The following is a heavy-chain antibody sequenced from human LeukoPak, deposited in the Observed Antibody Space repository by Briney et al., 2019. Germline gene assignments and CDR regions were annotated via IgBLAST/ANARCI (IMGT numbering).Heavy chain of an antibody. V-gene: IGHV3-23*01. Sequence: GGSLRLSCAASGFTFSSYAMSWVRQAPGKGLEWVSAISGSGGSTYYADSVKGRFTISRDNSKNTLYLQMNSLRAEDTAVYYCAKETPITIFGVVNQPFDYWGQGTLVTVSS. CDR2: ISGSGGST. D-gene: IGHD3-3*01. CDR3: AKETPITIFGVVNQPFDY. CDR1: GFTFSSYA. J-gene: IGHJ4*02.